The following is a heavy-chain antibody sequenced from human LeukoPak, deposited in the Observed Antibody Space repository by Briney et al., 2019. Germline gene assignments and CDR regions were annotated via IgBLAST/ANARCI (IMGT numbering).Heavy chain of an antibody. CDR2: ISSSSSYI. CDR1: GFTFSSYS. V-gene: IGHV3-21*01. D-gene: IGHD1-26*01. Sequence: GGSLRLSCAASGFTFSSYSMNWVRQAPGKGLEWVSSISSSSSYIYYADSVKGRFTISRDNAKNSLCLQMNSLRAEDTAVYYCARALSGMGGYYYYYYMDVWGKGTTVTVSS. CDR3: ARALSGMGGYYYYYYMDV. J-gene: IGHJ6*03.